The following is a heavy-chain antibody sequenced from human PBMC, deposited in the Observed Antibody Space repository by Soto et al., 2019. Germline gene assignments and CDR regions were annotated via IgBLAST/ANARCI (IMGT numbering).Heavy chain of an antibody. D-gene: IGHD2-21*02. CDR3: ARLAYCGGDCYPPSYYYYGMDV. CDR1: GYSFTSYW. CDR2: IYPGDSDT. V-gene: IGHV5-51*01. J-gene: IGHJ6*02. Sequence: PGESLKISCKGSGYSFTSYWIGWVRQMPGKGLEWMGIIYPGDSDTRYSPSFQGHVTISADKSISTAYLQWSSLKASDTAMYYCARLAYCGGDCYPPSYYYYGMDVWGQGTTVTVSS.